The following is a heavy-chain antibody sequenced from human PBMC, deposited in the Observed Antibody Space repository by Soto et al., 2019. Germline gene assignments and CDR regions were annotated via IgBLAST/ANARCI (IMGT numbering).Heavy chain of an antibody. CDR3: ARVGNYGDYAFDI. J-gene: IGHJ3*02. Sequence: SVKVSCKASGGTFSSYAISWVRQAPGQGLEWMGGIIPIFGTANYAQKFQGRVTITADESTSTAYMELSSLRSEDTAVYYCARVGNYGDYAFDIWGQGTMVTVSS. CDR2: IIPIFGTA. V-gene: IGHV1-69*13. D-gene: IGHD4-17*01. CDR1: GGTFSSYA.